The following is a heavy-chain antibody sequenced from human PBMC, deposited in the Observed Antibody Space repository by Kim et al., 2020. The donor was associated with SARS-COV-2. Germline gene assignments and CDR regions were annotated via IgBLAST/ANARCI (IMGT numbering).Heavy chain of an antibody. J-gene: IGHJ4*02. CDR2: IWYDGSYE. CDR3: ARKGSDGYYYDSSGYYYGGFDY. CDR1: GFTFSSYG. Sequence: GGSLRLSCAASGFTFSSYGMHWVRQAPGKGLEWVAVIWYDGSYEYYADSVKGRFTISRDNSRNTLYLQMNSLRADDTAVYYCARKGSDGYYYDSSGYYYGGFDYWGQGTLVTVSS. V-gene: IGHV3-33*01. D-gene: IGHD3-22*01.